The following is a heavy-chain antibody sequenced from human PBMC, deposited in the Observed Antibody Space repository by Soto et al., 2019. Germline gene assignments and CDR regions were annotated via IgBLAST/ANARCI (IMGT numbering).Heavy chain of an antibody. J-gene: IGHJ6*02. D-gene: IGHD3-3*01. CDR1: GGSFSGYY. V-gene: IGHV4-34*01. CDR2: INHSGST. Sequence: SETLSLTCAVYGGSFSGYYWSWIRQPPGKGLEWIGEINHSGSTNYNPSLKSRVTISVDTSKNQFSLKLSSVTAADTAVYYCARVNFFSYYYYGMDVWGQGTTVTV. CDR3: ARVNFFSYYYYGMDV.